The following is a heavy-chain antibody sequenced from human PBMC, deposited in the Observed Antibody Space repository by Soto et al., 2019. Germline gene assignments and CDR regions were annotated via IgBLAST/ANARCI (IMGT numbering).Heavy chain of an antibody. J-gene: IGHJ5*02. Sequence: SETLSLTCTVSGGSISSSSYYWGWIRQPPGKGLEWIGSIYYSGSTYYNPSLKSRVTISVDTSKNQCSLKLSSVTAADTAVYYCAREYYDFWSATRDWFDPWGQGTLVTVSS. V-gene: IGHV4-39*02. CDR2: IYYSGST. CDR1: GGSISSSSYY. D-gene: IGHD3-3*01. CDR3: AREYYDFWSATRDWFDP.